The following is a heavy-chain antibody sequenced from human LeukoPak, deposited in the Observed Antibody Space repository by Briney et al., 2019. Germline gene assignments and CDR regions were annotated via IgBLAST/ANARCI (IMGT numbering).Heavy chain of an antibody. CDR1: GFTFSNAW. CDR2: IKSKTDGGTT. D-gene: IGHD4-17*01. Sequence: PGGSLRLSCAASGFTFSNAWMSWVRQAPGKGLEWVGRIKSKTDGGTTDYAAPVKGRFTISRDDSKNTLYLQMNSLKTEDTAVYYCTTDDYGEYYFDYWGQGTLVTVSS. CDR3: TTDDYGEYYFDY. J-gene: IGHJ4*02. V-gene: IGHV3-15*01.